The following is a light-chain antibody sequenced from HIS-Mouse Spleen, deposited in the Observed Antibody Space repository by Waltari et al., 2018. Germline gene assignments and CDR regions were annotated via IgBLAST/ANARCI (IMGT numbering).Light chain of an antibody. CDR2: GAS. CDR3: QQYGSSPPALT. J-gene: IGKJ4*01. Sequence: EIVLTQSPGTLSLSPGERATLSCRASQSVSSSDLAWYQQKPGQAPRLLIYGASSRATGIPDRFSGSGSGTDFTLTISRLEPEDFAVYYCQQYGSSPPALTFGGGTKVEIK. V-gene: IGKV3-20*01. CDR1: QSVSSSD.